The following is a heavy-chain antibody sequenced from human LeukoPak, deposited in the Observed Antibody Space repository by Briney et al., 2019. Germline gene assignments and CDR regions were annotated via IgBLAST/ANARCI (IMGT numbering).Heavy chain of an antibody. CDR2: IYTSGST. V-gene: IGHV4-61*02. CDR1: GGSIRSGSYY. D-gene: IGHD3-22*01. J-gene: IGHJ4*02. CDR3: ARGGYYYDSSGRNFDY. Sequence: SETLSLTCTVSGGSIRSGSYYWSWIRRPAGKGLEWIGRIYTSGSTNYNPSLKSRVTMSVDTSKNQFSLKLSSVTAADTAVYYCARGGYYYDSSGRNFDYWGQGTLVTVSS.